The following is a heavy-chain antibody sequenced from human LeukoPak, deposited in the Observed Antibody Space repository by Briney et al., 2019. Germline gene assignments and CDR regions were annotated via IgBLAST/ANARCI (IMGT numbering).Heavy chain of an antibody. Sequence: PSETLSLTCAVYGGSFSGYYWSWIRQPPGKGLEWIGEINHSGSTNYNPSLKSRVTISVDTSKNQFSLKLSSVTAADTAVYYCARAMSEDIVVVPAYYFDYWGQGTLVTVSS. D-gene: IGHD2-2*01. J-gene: IGHJ4*02. CDR3: ARAMSEDIVVVPAYYFDY. CDR1: GGSFSGYY. CDR2: INHSGST. V-gene: IGHV4-34*01.